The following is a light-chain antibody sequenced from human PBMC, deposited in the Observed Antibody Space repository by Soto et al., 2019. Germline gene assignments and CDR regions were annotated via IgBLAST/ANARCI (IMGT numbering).Light chain of an antibody. Sequence: SYELTQPPSVSVAPGKTARITCGGNNIGSKSVHWYQQKPGQAPVLVIYYDNDRPSGIPERFSGSNSGNTATLTISRVKAGDEADYYCQVCDSGSDYQGVFGTGTKVTVL. J-gene: IGLJ1*01. V-gene: IGLV3-21*04. CDR2: YDN. CDR1: NIGSKS. CDR3: QVCDSGSDYQGV.